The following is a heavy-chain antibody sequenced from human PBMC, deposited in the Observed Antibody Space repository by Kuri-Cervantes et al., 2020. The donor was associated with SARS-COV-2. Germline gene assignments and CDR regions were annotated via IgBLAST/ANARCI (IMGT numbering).Heavy chain of an antibody. J-gene: IGHJ4*02. D-gene: IGHD3-10*01. V-gene: IGHV3-23*01. Sequence: GGSLRLSCAPSGFTFSIYAMNWVRQGPREGLEWVSGISGSGATTYYADSVKGRFTISRDNSKNTLYLQMDSLRADDTAVYYCVKDYYGSGINWILDSWGQGALVTVSS. CDR1: GFTFSIYA. CDR2: ISGSGATT. CDR3: VKDYYGSGINWILDS.